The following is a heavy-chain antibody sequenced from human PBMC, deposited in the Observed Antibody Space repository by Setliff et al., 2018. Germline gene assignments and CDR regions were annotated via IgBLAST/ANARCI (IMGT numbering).Heavy chain of an antibody. Sequence: ASVKVSCKASGYTFTSNHIHWGRQAPGQGLEWMGTINPSGGYTIYALEFQGRVTMTTDTSTRTAYMELSGLASDDTAIYFCVVNMVGPVTGLDCWGPGTLVTVSS. J-gene: IGHJ4*02. V-gene: IGHV1-46*01. CDR1: GYTFTSNH. D-gene: IGHD1-26*01. CDR2: INPSGGYT. CDR3: VVNMVGPVTGLDC.